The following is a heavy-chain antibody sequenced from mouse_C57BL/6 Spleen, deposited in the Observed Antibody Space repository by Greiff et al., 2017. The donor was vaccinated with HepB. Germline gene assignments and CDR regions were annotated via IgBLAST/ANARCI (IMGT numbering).Heavy chain of an antibody. J-gene: IGHJ1*03. CDR1: GYTFTDYY. CDR3: ARDGSRYWYFDV. CDR2: INPNNGGT. V-gene: IGHV1-26*01. Sequence: EVQLQQSGPELVKPGASVKISCKASGYTFTDYYMNWVKQSHGKSLEWIGDINPNNGGTSYNQKFKGKATLTVDKSSSTAYMELRSLTSEDSAVYYCARDGSRYWYFDVWGTGTTVTVSS. D-gene: IGHD1-1*01.